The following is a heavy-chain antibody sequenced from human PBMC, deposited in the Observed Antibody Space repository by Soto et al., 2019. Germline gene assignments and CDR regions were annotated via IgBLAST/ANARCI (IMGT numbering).Heavy chain of an antibody. V-gene: IGHV1-24*01. J-gene: IGHJ5*02. Sequence: AASVKVSCKVSGYTLTELSMHWVRQAPGKGLEWMGGFDPEDGVTIYAQKFQGRVTMTEDTSTDTAYMELSSLRSEDTAVYYCATEAACSSTSCLFGYGDWFDPWGQGTLVTVSS. CDR3: ATEAACSSTSCLFGYGDWFDP. CDR2: FDPEDGVT. CDR1: GYTLTELS. D-gene: IGHD2-2*01.